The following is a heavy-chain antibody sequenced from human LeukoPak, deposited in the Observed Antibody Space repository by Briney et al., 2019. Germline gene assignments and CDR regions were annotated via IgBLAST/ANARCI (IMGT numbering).Heavy chain of an antibody. D-gene: IGHD3-10*01. CDR3: AGPFGAANYYYYGMDV. Sequence: GGSLRLSCAASGFTFSSYEMNWVRQAPGKGLEWVSYISSSGSTIYYTDSVKGRFTISRDNAKNSLYLQMNCLRAEDTAVYYCAGPFGAANYYYYGMDVWGKGTTVTVSS. V-gene: IGHV3-48*03. CDR1: GFTFSSYE. CDR2: ISSSGSTI. J-gene: IGHJ6*04.